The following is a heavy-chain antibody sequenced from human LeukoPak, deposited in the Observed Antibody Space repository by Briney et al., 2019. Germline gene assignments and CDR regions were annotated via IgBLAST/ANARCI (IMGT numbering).Heavy chain of an antibody. CDR1: RFTFSSYA. Sequence: PGGSLRLSCAASRFTFSSYAMSCVGQAPGKGVEWVSAISGSVGSTDYADSLKGRVTISRDNSKNTLYLQMNSLRVEDTAVYYCARHGFRCHIVDTGRGLLSYWGQGTLVTVSS. D-gene: IGHD5-12*01. V-gene: IGHV3-23*01. CDR3: ARHGFRCHIVDTGRGLLSY. J-gene: IGHJ4*02. CDR2: ISGSVGST.